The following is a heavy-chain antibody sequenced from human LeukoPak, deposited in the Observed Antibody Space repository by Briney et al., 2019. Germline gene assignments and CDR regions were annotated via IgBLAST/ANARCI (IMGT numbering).Heavy chain of an antibody. CDR2: IKGKTKNYAT. Sequence: GGSLRLSCAASGFTFSGSAVHWVRQASGKGLEWVGRIKGKTKNYATAYATSVKGRFTLSRDDSSSTAFLQMNSLNIEDTAVYYCSRLSDDFEGSSFEGFDSWGQGALVTVSS. CDR1: GFTFSGSA. CDR3: SRLSDDFEGSSFEGFDS. V-gene: IGHV3-73*01. D-gene: IGHD3-9*01. J-gene: IGHJ4*02.